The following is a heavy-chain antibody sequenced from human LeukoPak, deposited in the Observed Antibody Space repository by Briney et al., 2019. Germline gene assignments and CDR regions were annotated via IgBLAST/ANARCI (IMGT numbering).Heavy chain of an antibody. J-gene: IGHJ1*01. CDR3: ARVSGLGMNEYYQH. CDR2: INNEGTTI. Sequence: GGSLRLSCEASGLTFSNSWMHWVRQVPGKGLVRVSRINNEGTTISYADSVKGRFTISRDNAKNTLYLQMNSLRAEDTAVYYCARVSGLGMNEYYQHWGQGTLVTVAS. D-gene: IGHD3-10*01. V-gene: IGHV3-74*01. CDR1: GLTFSNSW.